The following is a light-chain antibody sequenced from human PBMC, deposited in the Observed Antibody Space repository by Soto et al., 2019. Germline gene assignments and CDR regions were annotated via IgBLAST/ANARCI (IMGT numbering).Light chain of an antibody. CDR3: QQRNYWQVT. Sequence: VVLTQSPVTLFLSPGRTATLSCSAIQSVSGYLAWYQQKPGQAARLLIYDVSNRATGIPARFSGSGSGTDFPLTISSLEAEDFAIYYCQQRNYWQVTFGQVTRLENK. CDR2: DVS. J-gene: IGKJ5*01. V-gene: IGKV3-11*01. CDR1: QSVSGY.